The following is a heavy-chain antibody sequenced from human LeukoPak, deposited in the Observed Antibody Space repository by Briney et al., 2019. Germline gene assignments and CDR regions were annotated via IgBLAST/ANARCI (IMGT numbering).Heavy chain of an antibody. CDR1: GGSISSQY. CDR2: IHGSGIT. CDR3: AKILTGYLFDY. V-gene: IGHV4-4*07. J-gene: IGHJ4*02. Sequence: SETLSLTCTVSGGSISSQYWSWIRQPAGKGLEYIGRIHGSGITNYNPSLKSRVTISVDTSKNQFSLKLSSVTAADTAVYYCAKILTGYLFDYWGQGTLVTVSS. D-gene: IGHD3-9*01.